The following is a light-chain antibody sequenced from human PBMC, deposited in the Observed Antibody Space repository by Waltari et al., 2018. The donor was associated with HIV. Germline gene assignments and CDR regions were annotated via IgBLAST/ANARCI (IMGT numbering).Light chain of an antibody. CDR2: EVF. CDR3: TSYAGRNTFV. CDR1: TSDVGAYNY. Sequence: QSALTQPPSASGSPGQSVTISCTGKTSDVGAYNYVSWYQQHPGKAPKLMIYEVFKLPSGVPDRFSGSKSGTTAALTVSGLQAEDEADYYCTSYAGRNTFVFGGGTKLTVL. V-gene: IGLV2-8*01. J-gene: IGLJ2*01.